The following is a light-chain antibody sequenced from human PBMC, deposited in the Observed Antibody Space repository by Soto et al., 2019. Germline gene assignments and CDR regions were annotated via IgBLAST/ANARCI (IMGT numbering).Light chain of an antibody. Sequence: DIQMTQSPSTLCASVGDRVTITFRASQSISSWLAWYQQKPGKAPKLLIYDASSLESGVPSRFSGSGSGTEFTLTISSLEPEDFAVYYCQQRSNWPPDFGPGTKGDI. CDR2: DAS. CDR1: QSISSW. CDR3: QQRSNWPPD. V-gene: IGKV1-5*01. J-gene: IGKJ3*01.